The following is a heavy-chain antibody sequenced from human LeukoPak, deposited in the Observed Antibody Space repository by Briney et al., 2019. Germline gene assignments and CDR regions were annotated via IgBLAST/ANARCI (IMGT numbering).Heavy chain of an antibody. CDR2: ISDSGYYI. V-gene: IGHV3-21*01. Sequence: GALRLSRSSSGFNLRGLKHNWVRQAPGEGVEGVSFISDSGYYIYYTDSVKGRFTISRDNAKNSLYLQMNSLRAEDTAVYYCANHLACGSTSCPPFDSWGQGTLVTVSS. CDR1: GFNLRGLK. D-gene: IGHD2-2*01. CDR3: ANHLACGSTSCPPFDS. J-gene: IGHJ4*02.